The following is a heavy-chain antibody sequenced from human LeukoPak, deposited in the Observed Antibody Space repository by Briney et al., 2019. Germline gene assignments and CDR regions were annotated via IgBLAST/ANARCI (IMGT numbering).Heavy chain of an antibody. Sequence: PGGSLTLSCAASGFTFRNYGMHWVRLAPARGLEWVAFIRYDGSSKYYVDSVKGRFTVSRDNSKHTLYLQMNSLRAEDTAVYYCAKDVNVGGDYFDYWGQGTLVTVSS. CDR2: IRYDGSSK. J-gene: IGHJ4*02. V-gene: IGHV3-30*02. CDR1: GFTFRNYG. CDR3: AKDVNVGGDYFDY. D-gene: IGHD3-10*01.